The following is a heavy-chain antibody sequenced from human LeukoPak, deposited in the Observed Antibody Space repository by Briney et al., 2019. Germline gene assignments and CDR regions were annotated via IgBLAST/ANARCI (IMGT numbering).Heavy chain of an antibody. V-gene: IGHV3-48*02. J-gene: IGHJ4*02. D-gene: IGHD6-13*01. Sequence: GGSLRHSCAASGFTLSSYSMNWVRQAPGKGLEWVAYISSSRTSIYYADSVKGRFTISRDDAKNSLYLQMNSLRDEDTAVYYCAREPYAAAGTDYWGQGTLVTVSS. CDR2: ISSSRTSI. CDR3: AREPYAAAGTDY. CDR1: GFTLSSYS.